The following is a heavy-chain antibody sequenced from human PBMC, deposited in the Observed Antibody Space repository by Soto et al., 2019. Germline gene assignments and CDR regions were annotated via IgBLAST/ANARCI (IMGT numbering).Heavy chain of an antibody. CDR1: GFTFRTYA. CDR2: IWSDGSRK. Sequence: QVHLVESGGGVVQPGKSLRLSCAASGFTFRTYAIHWVRQAPGKGLEWVAVIWSDGSRKYYVDSVKGRFTISRDNSKNTLYLQMNSLRAEATAVYYCARDGFVAVPDANDFYYHSMDVWGKGSTVTVSS. J-gene: IGHJ6*03. CDR3: ARDGFVAVPDANDFYYHSMDV. V-gene: IGHV3-33*01. D-gene: IGHD6-19*01.